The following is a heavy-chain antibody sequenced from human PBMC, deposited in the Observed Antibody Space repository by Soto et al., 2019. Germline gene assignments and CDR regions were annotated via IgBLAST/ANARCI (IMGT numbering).Heavy chain of an antibody. V-gene: IGHV4-4*02. J-gene: IGHJ4*02. Sequence: QVQLEESGPGVVKPSGTLSLTCAVSGGSISTDNWWSWVRQPPGKGLEWVGEIYHSGSTNYNPSLKSRLTISIDKSKDQFSLDVRSVTAADTAVYYCARGGRWLFDYWGQGTLVTVSS. CDR2: IYHSGST. D-gene: IGHD5-12*01. CDR3: ARGGRWLFDY. CDR1: GGSISTDNW.